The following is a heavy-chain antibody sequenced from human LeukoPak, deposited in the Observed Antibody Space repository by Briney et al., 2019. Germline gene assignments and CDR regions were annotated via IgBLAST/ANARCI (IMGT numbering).Heavy chain of an antibody. CDR3: ARWDDILTRGMDV. J-gene: IGHJ6*02. CDR1: GGSFSGYY. D-gene: IGHD3-9*01. V-gene: IGHV4-59*01. CDR2: IYYSGST. Sequence: TSETLSLTCAVYGGSFSGYYWSWIRQPPGKGLEWIGYIYYSGSTNYNPSLKSRVTISVDTSKNQFSLKLSSVTAADTAVYYCARWDDILTRGMDVWGQGTTVTVSS.